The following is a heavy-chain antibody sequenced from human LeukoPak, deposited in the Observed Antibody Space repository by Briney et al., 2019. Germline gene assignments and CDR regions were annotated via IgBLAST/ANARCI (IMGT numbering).Heavy chain of an antibody. V-gene: IGHV4-61*02. CDR3: ARDAVAGPYYYYGMDV. J-gene: IGHJ6*02. Sequence: PSQTLSLTCTVSGGSISSGSYYWSWIRQPAGKGLEWIGRIYTSGSTNYNPSLKSRVTISVDTSKNQFSLKLSSVTAADTAVYYCARDAVAGPYYYYGMDVWGQGTTVTVSS. D-gene: IGHD6-19*01. CDR2: IYTSGST. CDR1: GGSISSGSYY.